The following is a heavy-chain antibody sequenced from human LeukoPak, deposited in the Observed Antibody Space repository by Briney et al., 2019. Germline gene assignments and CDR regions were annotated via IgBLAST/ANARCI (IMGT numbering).Heavy chain of an antibody. V-gene: IGHV3-9*01. D-gene: IGHD5-24*01. CDR3: ARGDGSFDY. J-gene: IGHJ4*02. CDR2: ISWNSGSI. Sequence: GGSLRLSCAASGFTFGDYALHWVRQLPGKGLEWVSGISWNSGSIGYADSVKGRFTISRDNAKNSLFLQMNSLRAEDTAVYYCARGDGSFDYWGQGTLVTVSS. CDR1: GFTFGDYA.